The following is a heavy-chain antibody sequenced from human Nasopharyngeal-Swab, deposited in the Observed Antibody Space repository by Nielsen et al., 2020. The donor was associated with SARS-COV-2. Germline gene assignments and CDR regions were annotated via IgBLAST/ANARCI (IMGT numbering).Heavy chain of an antibody. J-gene: IGHJ4*02. Sequence: SETLSLTRTVSGGSISSSSYYWGWIRRPPGKGLEWIGSIYYSGSTYYNPSLKSRVTISVDTSKNQFSLKLSSVTAADTAVYYCATFDYYDSSWGQGTLVTVS. D-gene: IGHD3-22*01. V-gene: IGHV4-39*01. CDR1: GGSISSSSYY. CDR3: ATFDYYDSS. CDR2: IYYSGST.